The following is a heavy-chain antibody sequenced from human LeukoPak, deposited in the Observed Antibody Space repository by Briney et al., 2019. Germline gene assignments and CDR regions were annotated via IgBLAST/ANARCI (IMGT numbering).Heavy chain of an antibody. D-gene: IGHD3-10*01. V-gene: IGHV4-59*01. Sequence: SETLSLTCTVSGGSISSYYWSWIRQPPGKGLEWLGYIYYSGSTNYNPSLKSRVTISVDTSKNQFSLKLSSVTAADTAVYYCARDSITMVRGGLDYWGQGTLVTVSS. CDR1: GGSISSYY. CDR3: ARDSITMVRGGLDY. J-gene: IGHJ4*02. CDR2: IYYSGST.